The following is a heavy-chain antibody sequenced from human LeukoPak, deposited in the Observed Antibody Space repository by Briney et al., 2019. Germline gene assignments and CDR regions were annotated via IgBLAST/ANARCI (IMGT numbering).Heavy chain of an antibody. Sequence: SETLSLTCAVSGAPISGSDWWSWVRQPPGKGLEWIGEIYHSGSTNYNSSLKSRVTISVDKSKSHFSLKVSSVTAADTAVYYCARVVGNTNFDSWGQGALVTVSS. J-gene: IGHJ4*02. CDR3: ARVVGNTNFDS. V-gene: IGHV4-4*02. CDR1: GAPISGSDW. D-gene: IGHD2-21*01. CDR2: IYHSGST.